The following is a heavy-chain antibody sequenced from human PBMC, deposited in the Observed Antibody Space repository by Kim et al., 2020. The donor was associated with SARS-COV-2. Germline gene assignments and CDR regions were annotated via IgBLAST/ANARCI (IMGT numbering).Heavy chain of an antibody. J-gene: IGHJ6*02. CDR3: AKTGIAVAGYYYYGMDV. CDR2: IYPGDSDT. D-gene: IGHD6-19*01. V-gene: IGHV5-51*01. CDR1: GYRFTSYW. Sequence: GESLKISCKGSGYRFTSYWIGWVRQMPGKGLEWMGIIYPGDSDTRYSPSFQGQVTISADKSISTAYLQWSSLKASDTAMYYCAKTGIAVAGYYYYGMDVWGQGTTVTVSS.